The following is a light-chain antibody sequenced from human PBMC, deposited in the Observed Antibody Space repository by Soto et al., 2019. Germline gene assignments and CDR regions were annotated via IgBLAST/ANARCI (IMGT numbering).Light chain of an antibody. V-gene: IGKV2-28*01. J-gene: IGKJ1*01. CDR1: QSLLHSNGYNY. CDR3: IQALQTPGT. CDR2: LGS. Sequence: DIVMTQSPLSLPVTPGEPASISCRSSQSLLHSNGYNYLDWYLQKPGQSPQLLIYLGSNRASGVPERFSGSGSGTDFTLKISRVEAEDVGVYYCIQALQTPGTFGQGTKVDIK.